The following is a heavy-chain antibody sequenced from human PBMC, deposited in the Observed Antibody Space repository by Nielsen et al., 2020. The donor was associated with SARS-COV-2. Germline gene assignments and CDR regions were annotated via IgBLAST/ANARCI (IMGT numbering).Heavy chain of an antibody. CDR1: GFSFITYY. J-gene: IGHJ6*02. V-gene: IGHV3-30*04. Sequence: GESLKISCTASGFSFITYYMHWFRQAPGKGLEWVSAILHYGGNVYHADSVKGRFTISRDNSRNTLYLQMNTLRPEDTAVYYCARDAYGDLIYGMDVWGRGTTVTVSS. CDR2: ILHYGGNV. CDR3: ARDAYGDLIYGMDV. D-gene: IGHD4-17*01.